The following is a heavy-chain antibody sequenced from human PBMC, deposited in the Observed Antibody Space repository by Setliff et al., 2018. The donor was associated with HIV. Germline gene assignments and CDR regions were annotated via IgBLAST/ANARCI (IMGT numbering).Heavy chain of an antibody. V-gene: IGHV7-4-1*02. CDR3: ARTLTGYSAHDAFDI. CDR2: INTNTGNP. J-gene: IGHJ3*02. Sequence: GASVKVSCKASGYTLTTYGISWVRQAPGQGLEWMGWINTNTGNPTYAQGFTGRFVFSLDTSVSTAYLQISSLKAEDTAVYYCARTLTGYSAHDAFDIWGQGTMVTVSS. CDR1: GYTLTTYG. D-gene: IGHD3-9*01.